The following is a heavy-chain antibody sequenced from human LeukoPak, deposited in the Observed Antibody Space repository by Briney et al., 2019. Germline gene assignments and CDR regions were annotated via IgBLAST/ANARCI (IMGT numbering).Heavy chain of an antibody. Sequence: PGRSLRLSCAASGFTFTSYWMHWARQAPGKRLVYVSRINSDGSSTSYADSVKGRFTISRDNAKNTLYLQMNSLRAEDTAVYYCAKSRSEDNSGYFDYWGQGILVTVSS. CDR1: GFTFTSYW. J-gene: IGHJ4*02. CDR2: INSDGSST. CDR3: AKSRSEDNSGYFDY. D-gene: IGHD3-22*01. V-gene: IGHV3-74*01.